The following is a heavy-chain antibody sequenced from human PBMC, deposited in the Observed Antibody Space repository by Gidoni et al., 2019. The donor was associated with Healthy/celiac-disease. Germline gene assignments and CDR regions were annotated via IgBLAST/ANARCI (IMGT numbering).Heavy chain of an antibody. CDR1: GFTFSSYS. D-gene: IGHD1-26*01. CDR2: ISSSSSYI. V-gene: IGHV3-21*01. CDR3: ARVGATDYMDV. J-gene: IGHJ6*03. Sequence: EVQLVESGGGLVKPGGSLRLSCAASGFTFSSYSMNWVRQAPGKGLEWVSSISSSSSYIYYADSVKGRFTISRDNAKNSLYLQMNSLRAEDTAVYYCARVGATDYMDVWGKGTTVTVSS.